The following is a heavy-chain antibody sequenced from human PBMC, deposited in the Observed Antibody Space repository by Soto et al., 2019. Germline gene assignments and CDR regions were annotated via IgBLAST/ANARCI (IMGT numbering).Heavy chain of an antibody. CDR1: GGSFSAYY. D-gene: IGHD1-26*01. Sequence: SETLSLTCAVYGGSFSAYYWSWVRQPPGKGLERIGEIIHSESTKYNPSLKSRVTISVDTSKNQFSLKLSSVTAADTAVYYCARQRPTDGRWEFANYYGMDVWGQGTPVTVSS. V-gene: IGHV4-34*12. CDR2: IIHSEST. CDR3: ARQRPTDGRWEFANYYGMDV. J-gene: IGHJ6*02.